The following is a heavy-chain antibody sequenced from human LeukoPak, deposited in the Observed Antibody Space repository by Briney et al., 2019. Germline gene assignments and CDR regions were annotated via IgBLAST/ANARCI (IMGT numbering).Heavy chain of an antibody. Sequence: PSETLSLTCTVSGGSISSSSYYWGWIRQPPGKGLEWIGSIYYSGTTYYNPSLKSRVTISVDTSKNQFSLKLSSVTAADTAVYYCARSRSKDYWGQGTLVTVSS. CDR2: IYYSGTT. V-gene: IGHV4-39*07. CDR1: GGSISSSSYY. CDR3: ARSRSKDY. J-gene: IGHJ4*02.